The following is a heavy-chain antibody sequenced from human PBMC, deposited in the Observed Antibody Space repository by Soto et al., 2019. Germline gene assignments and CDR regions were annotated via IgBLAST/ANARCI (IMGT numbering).Heavy chain of an antibody. D-gene: IGHD6-25*01. CDR3: ATGFIINNGYRQFDY. Sequence: PSETLSLTCTVSGGSISSYYWSWIRQPPGKGLEWIGYIYYSGSTNYNPSLKSRVTISVDTSKNQFSLKLSSVTAADRAVYYCATGFIINNGYRQFDYSGPATLVTVS. CDR2: IYYSGST. V-gene: IGHV4-59*08. J-gene: IGHJ4*02. CDR1: GGSISSYY.